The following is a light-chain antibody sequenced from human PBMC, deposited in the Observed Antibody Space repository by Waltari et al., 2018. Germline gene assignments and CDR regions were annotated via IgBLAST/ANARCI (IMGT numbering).Light chain of an antibody. Sequence: QSALTQPASVSGSPGQSITISCTGTSSDVGGYDSVSWYQHHPGKAPILIFYDVTNRPSGVSNRLPGSKSGNTASLTISELQAEDEAYDYCSSFTGRSAPYVFGTGTKVTVL. CDR2: DVT. CDR3: SSFTGRSAPYV. CDR1: SSDVGGYDS. V-gene: IGLV2-14*01. J-gene: IGLJ1*01.